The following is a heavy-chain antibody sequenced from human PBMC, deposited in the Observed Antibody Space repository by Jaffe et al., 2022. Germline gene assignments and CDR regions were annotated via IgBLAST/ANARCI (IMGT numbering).Heavy chain of an antibody. V-gene: IGHV4-61*01. D-gene: IGHD1-20*01. CDR3: ARDPVTGTTFPDAFDI. J-gene: IGHJ3*02. CDR1: GGSVSSGSYY. CDR2: IYYSGST. Sequence: QVQLQESGPGLVKPSETLSLTCTVSGGSVSSGSYYWSWIRQPPGKGLEWIGYIYYSGSTNYNPSLKSRVTISVDTSKNQFSLKLSSVTAADTAVYYCARDPVTGTTFPDAFDIWGQGTMVTVSS.